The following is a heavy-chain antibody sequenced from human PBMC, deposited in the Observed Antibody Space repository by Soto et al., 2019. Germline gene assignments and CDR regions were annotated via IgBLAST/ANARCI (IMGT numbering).Heavy chain of an antibody. CDR3: ARGHYFGSGSTD. CDR1: GDSISGGGFS. Sequence: PSETLSLTCAVSGDSISGGGFSWNWIRQSPGKGLECIGYIYPSGTSYYNPSLKSRVTISVDKSQNQFSLRLSSMTAADTAVYYCARGHYFGSGSTDWGHGTLGTVSS. D-gene: IGHD3-10*01. V-gene: IGHV4-30-2*06. CDR2: IYPSGTS. J-gene: IGHJ4*01.